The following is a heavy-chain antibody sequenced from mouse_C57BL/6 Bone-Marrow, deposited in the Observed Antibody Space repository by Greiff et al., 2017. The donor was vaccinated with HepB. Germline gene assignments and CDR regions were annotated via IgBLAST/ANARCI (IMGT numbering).Heavy chain of an antibody. Sequence: EVKLMESGGGLVQPGGSLSLSCAASGFTFTDYYMSWVRQPPGKALEWLGFIRNKANGYTTEYSASVKGRFTISRDNSQSILYLQMNALRAEDSATYYCARYTETGSSYVGFAYWGQGTLVTVSA. CDR3: ARYTETGSSYVGFAY. D-gene: IGHD1-1*01. V-gene: IGHV7-3*01. J-gene: IGHJ3*01. CDR2: IRNKANGYTT. CDR1: GFTFTDYY.